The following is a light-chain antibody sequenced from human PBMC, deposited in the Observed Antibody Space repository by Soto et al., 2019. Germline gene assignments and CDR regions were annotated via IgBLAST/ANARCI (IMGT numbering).Light chain of an antibody. CDR2: GAS. V-gene: IGKV3-20*01. CDR1: QIVSSTY. J-gene: IGKJ1*01. Sequence: DIVCTQPPATLSLSPGERATVSCRASQIVSSTYLAWYQQKPGQAPRLLIYGASSRATGIPDRFSGSGSGTDFTLTISRLEPEDFAVYYCQQYGSSPRTFGQGTKVDI. CDR3: QQYGSSPRT.